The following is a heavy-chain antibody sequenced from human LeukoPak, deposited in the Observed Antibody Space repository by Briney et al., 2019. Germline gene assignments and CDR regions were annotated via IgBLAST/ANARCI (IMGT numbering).Heavy chain of an antibody. V-gene: IGHV1-8*01. CDR1: GYTFTSYD. J-gene: IGHJ5*02. CDR3: AREPKRPFALRPRNPYPVDP. CDR2: MNPNSGNT. D-gene: IGHD1-1*01. Sequence: ASVKVSCKASGYTFTSYDINWVRQATGQGLEWMGWMNPNSGNTGYAQKFQGRVTMTRNTSISTAYMELSSLRSEDTAVYYCAREPKRPFALRPRNPYPVDPWGQGTLVTVSS.